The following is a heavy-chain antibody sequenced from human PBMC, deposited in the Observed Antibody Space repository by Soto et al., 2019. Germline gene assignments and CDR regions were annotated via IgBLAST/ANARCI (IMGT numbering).Heavy chain of an antibody. D-gene: IGHD2-15*01. V-gene: IGHV5-51*01. CDR3: ASRGSGYCSGGSCYHDDYYYYMDV. Sequence: PGESLKISCKGSGYSFTSYWIGWVRQMPGKGLEWMGIIYPGDSDTRYSPSFQGQVTISADKSISTAYLQWSSLKASDTAMYYCASRGSGYCSGGSCYHDDYYYYMDVWGKGTTVTVSS. J-gene: IGHJ6*03. CDR2: IYPGDSDT. CDR1: GYSFTSYW.